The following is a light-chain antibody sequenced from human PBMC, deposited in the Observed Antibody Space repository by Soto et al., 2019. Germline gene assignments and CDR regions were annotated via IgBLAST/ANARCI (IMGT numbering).Light chain of an antibody. CDR2: GSS. CDR1: QSVSSSY. CDR3: QHYGSSWT. J-gene: IGKJ1*01. Sequence: EIVLTQSPGTLSLSPGERATLSCRASQSVSSSYLAWYQQKPGQTPRLLIYGSSSRATGIPARFSGSGSGTDFTLTISTLEPEEFAVYYFQHYGSSWTFGQGTNVEIK. V-gene: IGKV3-20*01.